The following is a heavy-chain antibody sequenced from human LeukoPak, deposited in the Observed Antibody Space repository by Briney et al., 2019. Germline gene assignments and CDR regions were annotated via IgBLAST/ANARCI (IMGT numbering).Heavy chain of an antibody. CDR3: ARGIVGATDDYFDY. CDR2: IYYSGST. CDR1: GGSISTSTYY. D-gene: IGHD1-26*01. Sequence: SETLSLTCTVSGGSISTSTYYWGWIRQPPGKGLEWTASIYYSGSTYYNPSLKSRVTISVDTSKNQFSLKLSSVTAADTAVYYCARGIVGATDDYFDYWGQGTLVTVSS. J-gene: IGHJ4*02. V-gene: IGHV4-39*07.